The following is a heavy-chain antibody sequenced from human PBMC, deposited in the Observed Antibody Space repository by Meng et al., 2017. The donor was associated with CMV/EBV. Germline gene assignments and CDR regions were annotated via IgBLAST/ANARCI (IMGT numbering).Heavy chain of an antibody. V-gene: IGHV3-30-3*01. CDR1: GFTFSSYA. D-gene: IGHD1-14*01. CDR2: ISYDGSNK. J-gene: IGHJ3*02. CDR3: CAEGAFDI. Sequence: GGSLRLSCAASGFTFSSYAMHWVRQAPGKGLEWVAVISYDGSNKYYANSVKGRFTIYRDNSKNTLYLQMNSLRAEDTAVYYCCAEGAFDIWGQGTMVTVSS.